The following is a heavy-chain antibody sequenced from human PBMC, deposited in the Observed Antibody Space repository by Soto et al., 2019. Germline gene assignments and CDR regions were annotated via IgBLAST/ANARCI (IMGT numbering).Heavy chain of an antibody. CDR3: AKGRGGSGSLTPRVDF. V-gene: IGHV3-23*01. CDR1: GCTFNNYA. J-gene: IGHJ4*02. Sequence: EVQLLESGGGLVQPGGSLRLSCAASGCTFNNYAIPWVRQAPGQGLEWVSAISGGGDTTSYADSVKGRFTVSRDGSKNTLYLQMSSLRAEDTALYYCAKGRGGSGSLTPRVDFWGQGTLVTVSS. CDR2: ISGGGDTT. D-gene: IGHD3-10*01.